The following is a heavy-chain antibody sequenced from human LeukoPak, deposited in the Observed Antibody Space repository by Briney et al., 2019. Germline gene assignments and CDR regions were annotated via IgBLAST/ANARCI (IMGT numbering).Heavy chain of an antibody. CDR2: IRSSGSI. V-gene: IGHV3-69-1*01. D-gene: IGHD1-26*01. CDR3: ARAREWEILFYFDY. J-gene: IGHJ4*02. Sequence: GSLRLSCAASGFTFSDYTINWVRQAPGKGLEWISYIRSSGSIYYADSVKGRFTISRDNVKNSVYLQMNSLRAEDTAVYFCARAREWEILFYFDYWGQGTLVTVSS. CDR1: GFTFSDYT.